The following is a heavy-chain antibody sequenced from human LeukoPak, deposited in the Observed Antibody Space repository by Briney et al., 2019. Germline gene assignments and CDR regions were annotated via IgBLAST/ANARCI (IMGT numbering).Heavy chain of an antibody. J-gene: IGHJ4*02. D-gene: IGHD3-22*01. V-gene: IGHV1-24*01. CDR1: GYTFTSYG. Sequence: ASVKVSCKASGYTFTSYGISWVRQAPGKGLEWMGGFDPEDGETIYAQKFQGRVTMTEDTSTDTAYMELSSLRSEDTAVYYCAIAMIVVPNFVYWGQGTLVTVSS. CDR3: AIAMIVVPNFVY. CDR2: FDPEDGET.